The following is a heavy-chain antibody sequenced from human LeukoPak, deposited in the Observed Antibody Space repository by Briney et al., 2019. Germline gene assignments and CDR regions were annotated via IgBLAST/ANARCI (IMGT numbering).Heavy chain of an antibody. Sequence: GGSLRLSCAASGFTFDDYAMHWVRQAPGKGLEWVSLISGDGGSTYYADSVKGRFTISRDNSKNSLYLQMNSLRTEGTALYYCAKARTWGDEGYFDYWGQGTLVTVSS. CDR3: AKARTWGDEGYFDY. V-gene: IGHV3-43*02. CDR2: ISGDGGST. J-gene: IGHJ4*02. CDR1: GFTFDDYA. D-gene: IGHD3-16*01.